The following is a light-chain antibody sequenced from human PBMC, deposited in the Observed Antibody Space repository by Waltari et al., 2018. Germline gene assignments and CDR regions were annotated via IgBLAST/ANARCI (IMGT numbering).Light chain of an antibody. CDR3: TSYTSGNTLI. V-gene: IGLV2-14*01. Sequence: HSALTQPASVSGSPGQSITISCTGTGSDVGGYNFVSWYQQHPGKAPKLMIFDVSQRPSVVSKRFSGSKSGNTASLTISGLRAEDEADYYCTSYTSGNTLIFGGGTKLTVL. CDR1: GSDVGGYNF. J-gene: IGLJ2*01. CDR2: DVS.